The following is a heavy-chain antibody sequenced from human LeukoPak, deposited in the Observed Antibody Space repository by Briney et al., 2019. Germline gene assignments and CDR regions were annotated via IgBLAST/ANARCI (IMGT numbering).Heavy chain of an antibody. CDR2: ISSSGSTI. CDR1: GFTFSSYE. V-gene: IGHV3-48*03. CDR3: VYGGSYYVA. J-gene: IGHJ5*02. D-gene: IGHD1-26*01. Sequence: GGSLRLSCAASGFTFSSYEMNWVRQAPGKGLEWVSYISSSGSTIYYADSVKGRFTISRDNAKNSLYLQMNRLRAEDTALYYCVYGGSYYVAWGQGTLVTVSS.